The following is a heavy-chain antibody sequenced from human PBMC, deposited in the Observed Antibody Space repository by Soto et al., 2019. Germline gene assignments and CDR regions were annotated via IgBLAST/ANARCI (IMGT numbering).Heavy chain of an antibody. CDR1: GYTFTSYG. J-gene: IGHJ4*02. CDR2: ISTYNGNT. Sequence: ASVKVSCKASGYTFTSYGISWVRQAPGQGLEWMGWISTYNGNTNYAQNLQDRVTMTTDTSTSTAYMELRSLKSDDTAGYYCAFGGVTGGFDYWGQGTLVTVSS. V-gene: IGHV1-18*01. D-gene: IGHD3-16*01. CDR3: AFGGVTGGFDY.